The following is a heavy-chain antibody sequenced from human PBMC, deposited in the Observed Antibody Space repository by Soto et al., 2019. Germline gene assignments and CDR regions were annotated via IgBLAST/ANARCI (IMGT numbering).Heavy chain of an antibody. J-gene: IGHJ4*02. V-gene: IGHV4-30-4*01. Sequence: SETLSLTCTVSGASISSGDYFWSWIRQSPGKGLEWIGYIYDSGSSYYNPSLKSRVTMSVDTSKNQFSLRLRSVTAADTAVYYCAREKGYISGPKNFDYWGQGTLVTVSS. CDR2: IYDSGSS. CDR3: AREKGYISGPKNFDY. D-gene: IGHD5-12*01. CDR1: GASISSGDYF.